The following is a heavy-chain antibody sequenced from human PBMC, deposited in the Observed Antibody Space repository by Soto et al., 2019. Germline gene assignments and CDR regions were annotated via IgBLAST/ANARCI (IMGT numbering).Heavy chain of an antibody. J-gene: IGHJ5*02. V-gene: IGHV3-48*02. CDR1: GFTFSSYS. Sequence: EVQLVESGGGLVQPGGSLRLSCAASGFTFSSYSMNWVRQAPGKGLEWVSYISSSSSTIYYADSVKGRFTISRGNAKNSLYLQMNSLRDEDTAVYYCARGLLEWQLNWFDPWGQGTLVTVSS. CDR2: ISSSSSTI. CDR3: ARGLLEWQLNWFDP. D-gene: IGHD3-3*01.